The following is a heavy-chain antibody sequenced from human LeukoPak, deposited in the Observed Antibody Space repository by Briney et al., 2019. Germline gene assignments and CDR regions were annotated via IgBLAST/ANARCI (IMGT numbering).Heavy chain of an antibody. V-gene: IGHV4-59*08. Sequence: SETLSLTCTVSGGSISSYYWSWIRQPPGKGLEWIGYIYYSGSTNYNPSLKSRVTISVDTSKNQFSLKLSSVTAADTAVYYCARQDYYDFYFDYWGQGTLVTVPS. CDR2: IYYSGST. J-gene: IGHJ4*02. CDR1: GGSISSYY. D-gene: IGHD3-22*01. CDR3: ARQDYYDFYFDY.